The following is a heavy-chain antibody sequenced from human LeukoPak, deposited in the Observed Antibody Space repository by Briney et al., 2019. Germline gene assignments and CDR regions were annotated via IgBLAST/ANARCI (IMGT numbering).Heavy chain of an antibody. CDR2: IHPNSGGT. Sequence: SVKVSCKTSGYSFTGYYVHWVRQAPGQGLEWMGWIHPNSGGTNYAQRFHDWVTMTRDTSTRTAYMELRLRSDDTAVYYCARGMDLLGLYYFDYWGQGTLVSVSS. D-gene: IGHD1-26*01. J-gene: IGHJ4*02. V-gene: IGHV1-2*04. CDR1: GYSFTGYY. CDR3: ARGMDLLGLYYFDY.